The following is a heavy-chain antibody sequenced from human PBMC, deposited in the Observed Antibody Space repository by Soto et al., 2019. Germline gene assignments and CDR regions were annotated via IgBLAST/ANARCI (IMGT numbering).Heavy chain of an antibody. V-gene: IGHV1-18*01. CDR1: GYTFTNYG. CDR3: ARDHWHYYDSSGYYPSQALDY. D-gene: IGHD3-22*01. J-gene: IGHJ4*02. Sequence: QVQVVQSGAEVKKPGASVKVSCKASGYTFTNYGITWVRQAPGQGLEWMGWISAYNGNTKYAQKLEGRVTMTIDTSTSTAYMELRSLRSDDTAVYYCARDHWHYYDSSGYYPSQALDYWGQGTLVTVSS. CDR2: ISAYNGNT.